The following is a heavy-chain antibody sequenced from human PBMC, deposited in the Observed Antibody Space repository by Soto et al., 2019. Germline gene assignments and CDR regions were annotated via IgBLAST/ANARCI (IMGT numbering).Heavy chain of an antibody. CDR3: AKSSSWHDGGSRYFDY. D-gene: IGHD6-13*01. Sequence: QVQLVQSGAEVKRPGASVQVSCKASGYTFTSYYIHWVRQAPGQGLEWMGIINPSSGSTTYAQKFQGRVTMTRDTSTSTVYMEFSSLRSDDTAVYYCAKSSSWHDGGSRYFDYWGQGTLVTVSS. CDR1: GYTFTSYY. CDR2: INPSSGST. V-gene: IGHV1-46*01. J-gene: IGHJ4*02.